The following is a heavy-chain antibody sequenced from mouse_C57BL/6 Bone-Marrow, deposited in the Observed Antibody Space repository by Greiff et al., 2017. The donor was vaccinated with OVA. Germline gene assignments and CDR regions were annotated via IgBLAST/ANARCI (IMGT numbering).Heavy chain of an antibody. J-gene: IGHJ3*01. V-gene: IGHV1-81*01. CDR2: IYPRSGNT. CDR3: ARWEYSTFAY. D-gene: IGHD2-5*01. Sequence: VKLMESGAELARPGASVKLSCKASGYTFTSYGISWVKQRTGQGLEWIGEIYPRSGNTYYNEKFKGKATLTADKSSSTAYMELRSLTSEDSAVYFCARWEYSTFAYWGQGTLVTVSA. CDR1: GYTFTSYG.